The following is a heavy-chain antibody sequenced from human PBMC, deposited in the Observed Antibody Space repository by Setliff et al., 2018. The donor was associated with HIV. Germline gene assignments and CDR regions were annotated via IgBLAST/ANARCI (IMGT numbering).Heavy chain of an antibody. V-gene: IGHV3-23*01. J-gene: IGHJ4*02. D-gene: IGHD3-10*01. CDR2: INTSGGNT. CDR3: ARGSYGSFDY. CDR1: GFTFSRYS. Sequence: GGSLRLSCAASGFTFSRYSMTWVRQAPGKGLGWVSEINTSGGNTYYADSVKGRFTISGDNSKNTLFLQMSSLRAEDTAIYYCARGSYGSFDYWGLGTLVTVSS.